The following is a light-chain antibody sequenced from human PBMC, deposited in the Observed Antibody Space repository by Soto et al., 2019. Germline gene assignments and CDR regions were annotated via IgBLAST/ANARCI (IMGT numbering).Light chain of an antibody. CDR1: SSDVGSSNL. Sequence: QSALTQPASVSGSPGQSITISCTGTSSDVGSSNLISWYQQHPGKAPKLMIYEGDKRPSGVSNRFSGSKSGNTASLTISGLQAEDEADYYCCSYATGNTYVFGTGTKLTVL. V-gene: IGLV2-23*01. CDR3: CSYATGNTYV. J-gene: IGLJ1*01. CDR2: EGD.